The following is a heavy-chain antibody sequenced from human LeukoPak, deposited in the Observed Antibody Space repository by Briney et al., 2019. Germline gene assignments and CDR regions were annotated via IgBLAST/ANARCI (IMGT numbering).Heavy chain of an antibody. J-gene: IGHJ5*02. CDR2: VSGDGGST. CDR3: AKDNVLYYYDSSGPNWFDP. V-gene: IGHV3-43*02. CDR1: GFTFDDYA. D-gene: IGHD3-22*01. Sequence: GGSLRLSCAASGFTFDDYAMHWVRQAPGKGLEWVSLVSGDGGSTYYADSVKGRFTISRDNSKNSLYLQMNSLRTEDTALYYCAKDNVLYYYDSSGPNWFDPWGQGTLVTVSS.